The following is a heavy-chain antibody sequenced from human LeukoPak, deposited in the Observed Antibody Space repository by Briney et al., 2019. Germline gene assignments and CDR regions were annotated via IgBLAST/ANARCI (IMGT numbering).Heavy chain of an antibody. V-gene: IGHV3-21*01. CDR1: GFTFSSYI. CDR3: VTETSGSFHN. D-gene: IGHD3-10*01. Sequence: GESLRLSCSASGFTFSSYIMNWVRQAPGKGLEWVSSISSSSSYIYYADSVKGRFTISRDNAKNSLYLQMNSLRAEDTAVYYCVTETSGSFHNWGQGTLVTVSS. CDR2: ISSSSSYI. J-gene: IGHJ4*02.